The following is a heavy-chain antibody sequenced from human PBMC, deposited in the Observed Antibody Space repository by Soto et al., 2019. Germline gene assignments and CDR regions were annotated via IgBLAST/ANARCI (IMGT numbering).Heavy chain of an antibody. CDR1: GGPISGYY. J-gene: IGHJ4*02. V-gene: IGHV4-59*01. D-gene: IGHD6-19*01. CDR3: ARGRQWLDD. CDR2: VYYSGST. Sequence: QVQLQESGPGLVKPSETLSLTCTVSGGPISGYYWSWIRQPPGKGLEWIGYVYYSGSTNYNPSLKSRVTISVDTSKNQFSLELNSVTAADTAVYYCARGRQWLDDWGQGTLVTVSS.